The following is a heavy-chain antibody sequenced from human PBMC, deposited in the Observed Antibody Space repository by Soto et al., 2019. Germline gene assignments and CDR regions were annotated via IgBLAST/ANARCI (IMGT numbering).Heavy chain of an antibody. D-gene: IGHD3-10*01. CDR1: GGSFSNNY. Sequence: SETLSLTXAVYGGSFSNNYWTWFRQPPGKGLEWIGEISPSGTTKYIPSLKSRGTISVDTSRKQLFLKVTSVSAADTAVYYCATSLWFGTQPEIWGPGTLVTVSS. J-gene: IGHJ4*02. CDR3: ATSLWFGTQPEI. CDR2: ISPSGTT. V-gene: IGHV4-34*01.